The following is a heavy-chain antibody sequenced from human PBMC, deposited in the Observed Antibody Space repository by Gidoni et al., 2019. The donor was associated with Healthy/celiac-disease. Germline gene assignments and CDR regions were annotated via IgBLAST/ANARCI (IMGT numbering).Heavy chain of an antibody. Sequence: EVQLVESGAGLVQPGRSLRLSCAASGFTFSSYWMHWVRQAPGKGLVWVSRINSDGSSTSYADSGKGRFTISRDNAKNKLYLQMNSLRAEDTAVYYCARVWSGQKYFDYWGQGTLVTVSS. J-gene: IGHJ4*02. V-gene: IGHV3-74*01. CDR3: ARVWSGQKYFDY. CDR1: GFTFSSYW. CDR2: INSDGSST. D-gene: IGHD3-16*01.